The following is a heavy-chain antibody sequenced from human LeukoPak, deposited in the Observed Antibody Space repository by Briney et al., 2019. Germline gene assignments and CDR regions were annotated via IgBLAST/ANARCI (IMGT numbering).Heavy chain of an antibody. CDR1: GFTFSSYG. Sequence: AGGSLRLSCAASGFTFSSYGTHWVRQAPGKGLEWVAVISYDGSNKYYADSVKGRFTISRDNSKNTLYLQTNSLRAEDTAVYYCAKEEAGRYSGYDYFDYWGQGTLVTVSS. V-gene: IGHV3-30*18. D-gene: IGHD5-12*01. J-gene: IGHJ4*02. CDR3: AKEEAGRYSGYDYFDY. CDR2: ISYDGSNK.